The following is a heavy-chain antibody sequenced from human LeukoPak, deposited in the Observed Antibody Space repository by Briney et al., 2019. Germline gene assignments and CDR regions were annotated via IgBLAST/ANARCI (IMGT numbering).Heavy chain of an antibody. V-gene: IGHV3-48*02. CDR3: ARPYSSGYYYPAY. Sequence: GGSLRLSCVASGFTFSNYGMNWVRQAPGKGLEWVSIITSGVGITYYADSVKGRFTISRDNAKNSLYLQMNSLRDEDTAVYYCARPYSSGYYYPAYWGQGTLVTVSS. CDR2: ITSGVGIT. J-gene: IGHJ4*02. D-gene: IGHD3-22*01. CDR1: GFTFSNYG.